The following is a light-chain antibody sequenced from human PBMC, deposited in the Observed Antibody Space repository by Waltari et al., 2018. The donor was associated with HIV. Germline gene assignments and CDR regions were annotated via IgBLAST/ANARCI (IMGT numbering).Light chain of an antibody. J-gene: IGLJ3*02. V-gene: IGLV1-40*01. CDR1: SSYIGANYD. CDR3: QSYDSTLSGWL. CDR2: GNN. Sequence: QSVLTQPPSVSGAPGQRVTISCTGTSSYIGANYDVHWYRPLPGTAPPVRIYGNNNRPSGVPDRCSGSKSGTSASLAITGLQPEDESDYHCQSYDSTLSGWLFGGGTKLTVL.